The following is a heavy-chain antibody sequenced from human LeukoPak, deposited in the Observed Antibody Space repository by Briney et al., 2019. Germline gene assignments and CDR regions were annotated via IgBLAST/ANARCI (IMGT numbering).Heavy chain of an antibody. Sequence: GGSLRLSCAASGFTFTTYAMSWVCQAPGTGLEWVSGISATGISTYYTDSVKGRFTISRDDSKNTLYLQMNSLRAEDTAVYYCTKASDFWSGLTWFDPWGQGTLVTVSS. CDR1: GFTFTTYA. D-gene: IGHD3-3*01. J-gene: IGHJ5*02. V-gene: IGHV3-23*01. CDR2: ISATGIST. CDR3: TKASDFWSGLTWFDP.